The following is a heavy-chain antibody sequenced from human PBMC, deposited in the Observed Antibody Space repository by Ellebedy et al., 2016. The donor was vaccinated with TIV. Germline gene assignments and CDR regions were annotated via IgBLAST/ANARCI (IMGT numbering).Heavy chain of an antibody. CDR2: IKTNPERGTT. CDR3: TTGSVEGY. CDR1: GFTFNNAW. J-gene: IGHJ4*02. V-gene: IGHV3-15*07. Sequence: GESLKISCAASGFTFNNAWMNWVRQAPGKGLEWVARIKTNPERGTTDYAAFVKGRFNIWRDDSKNTLYLEMNSLKTEETTVYYCTTGSVEGYWGQGTLVTVSP. D-gene: IGHD5-24*01.